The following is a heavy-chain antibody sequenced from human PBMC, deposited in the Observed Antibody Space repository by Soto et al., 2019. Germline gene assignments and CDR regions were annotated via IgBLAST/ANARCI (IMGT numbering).Heavy chain of an antibody. V-gene: IGHV3-48*03. CDR3: ARSCSGGSCYGY. J-gene: IGHJ4*02. CDR1: GFTFSSYE. Sequence: GGSLRLSCAASGFTFSSYEMNWVRQAPGKGLEWVSYISSSGSTIYYADSVKGRFTISRDNAKNSLYLQMNSLRAEDTAVYYCARSCSGGSCYGYWGQGTLVTVSS. CDR2: ISSSGSTI. D-gene: IGHD2-15*01.